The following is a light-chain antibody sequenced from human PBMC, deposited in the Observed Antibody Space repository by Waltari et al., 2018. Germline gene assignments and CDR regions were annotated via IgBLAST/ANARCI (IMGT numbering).Light chain of an antibody. CDR1: SSNIGADYD. CDR3: QSYDNSLSGYVI. Sequence: QSVLTQPPPVSGAPGQRVTISCTGSSSNIGADYDVRWYRQLPGTAPKLLIYGNNNRPSGVPDRFAVSKSGTSASLAITGLQAEDEADYYCQSYDNSLSGYVIFGGGTKLTVL. J-gene: IGLJ2*01. V-gene: IGLV1-40*01. CDR2: GNN.